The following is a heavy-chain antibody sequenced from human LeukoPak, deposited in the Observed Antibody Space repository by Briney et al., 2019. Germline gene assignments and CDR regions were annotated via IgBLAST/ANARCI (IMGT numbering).Heavy chain of an antibody. D-gene: IGHD6-13*01. V-gene: IGHV4-34*01. J-gene: IGHJ4*02. CDR2: INHSGST. Sequence: SETLSLTCAVYGGSFSGYYWSWIRQPPGKGLEWIGEINHSGSTNYNPSLKSRVTISVDTSKNQFSLKLSSVTAADTAVYYCAKDSTNWSFDYWGQGILVTVSS. CDR3: AKDSTNWSFDY. CDR1: GGSFSGYY.